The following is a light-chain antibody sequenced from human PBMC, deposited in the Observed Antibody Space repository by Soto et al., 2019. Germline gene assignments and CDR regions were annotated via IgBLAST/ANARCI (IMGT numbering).Light chain of an antibody. V-gene: IGLV2-14*01. CDR2: EVS. CDR3: SSYTSSSGV. CDR1: SSDVGGYNY. Sequence: QSVLTQPASVSGSPGQSITISCTGTSSDVGGYNYVSWYQQHPGKAPKLMIYEVSNRPSGVSNRCSGSKSGNTASLTISGLQAEDEADYYCSSYTSSSGVFGTGTKVTVL. J-gene: IGLJ1*01.